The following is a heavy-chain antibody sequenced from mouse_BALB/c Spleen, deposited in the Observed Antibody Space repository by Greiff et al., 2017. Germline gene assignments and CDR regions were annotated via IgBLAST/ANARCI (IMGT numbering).Heavy chain of an antibody. CDR1: GFSLSTSGMG. CDR3: ARNHYGSILYAMDY. V-gene: IGHV8-12*01. Sequence: QVTLKVSGPGILQPSQTLSLTCSFSGFSLSTSGMGVSWIRQPSGKGLEWLAHIYWDDDKRYNPSLKSRLTISKDTSSNQVFLKITSVDTADTATYYCARNHYGSILYAMDYWGQGTSVTVSS. J-gene: IGHJ4*01. CDR2: IYWDDDK. D-gene: IGHD1-1*01.